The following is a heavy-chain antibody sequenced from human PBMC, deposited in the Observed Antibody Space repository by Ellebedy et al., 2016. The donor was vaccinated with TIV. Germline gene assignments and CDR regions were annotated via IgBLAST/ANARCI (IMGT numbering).Heavy chain of an antibody. CDR1: GGTFSSYA. V-gene: IGHV1-69*13. D-gene: IGHD2-21*02. CDR2: IIPIFGTA. Sequence: SVKVSXXASGGTFSSYAISWVRQAPGQGLEWLGGIIPIFGTANYAQKFQGRVTITADESTSTAYMELSSLRSEDTAVYYCAVYCGGDCSPSDAFDIWGQGTMVTVSS. CDR3: AVYCGGDCSPSDAFDI. J-gene: IGHJ3*02.